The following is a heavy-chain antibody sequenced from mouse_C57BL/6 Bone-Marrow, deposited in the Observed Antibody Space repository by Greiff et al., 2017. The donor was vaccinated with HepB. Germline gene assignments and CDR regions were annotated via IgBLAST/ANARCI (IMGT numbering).Heavy chain of an antibody. J-gene: IGHJ4*01. D-gene: IGHD1-1*01. CDR1: GYAFTNYL. CDR3: ARDGSRRYAMAI. CDR2: INPGSGGT. Sequence: VQLQQSGAELVRPGTSVKVSCKASGYAFTNYLIEWVKQRPGQGLEWIGVINPGSGGTNYNEKFKGKAIVTADKSSSTAYMQLSSLTSEDSAVYFCARDGSRRYAMAIWGQGTSVTVSS. V-gene: IGHV1-54*01.